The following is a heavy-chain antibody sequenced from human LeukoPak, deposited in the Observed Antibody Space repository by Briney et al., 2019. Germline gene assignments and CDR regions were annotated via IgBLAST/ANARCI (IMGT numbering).Heavy chain of an antibody. CDR1: GFTFSSYS. CDR2: IISSSSYI. Sequence: GGSLRLSCAASGFTFSSYSMNGVRQAPRGRLEWVSSIISSSSYIYYADSVKGRFTISRDNTKNSLYLQMNSVRGEHRAVYCFAVRAEYTGSGSCRDYWGKGALVTVSS. CDR3: AVRAEYTGSGSCRDY. V-gene: IGHV3-21*01. D-gene: IGHD3-10*01. J-gene: IGHJ4*02.